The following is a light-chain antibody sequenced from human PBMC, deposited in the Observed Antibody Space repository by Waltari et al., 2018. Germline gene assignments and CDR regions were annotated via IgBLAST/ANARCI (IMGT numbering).Light chain of an antibody. Sequence: QSALTQPRSVSGSPGQSLTISCPGTRRDVGGDNYVSWYQQHPGKAPKLMIYDVIKLPSGVPDRFSGSKSGNTASLTISGLQAEDTADYYCCSYAGTYTFKFGGGTKLTVL. CDR2: DVI. V-gene: IGLV2-11*01. CDR3: CSYAGTYTFK. J-gene: IGLJ2*01. CDR1: RRDVGGDNY.